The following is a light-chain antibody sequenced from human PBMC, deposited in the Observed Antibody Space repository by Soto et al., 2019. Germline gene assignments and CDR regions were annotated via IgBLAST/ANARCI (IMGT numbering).Light chain of an antibody. CDR1: QGINSY. Sequence: DIQLTQSPSFLSASLGDRVTITCRASQGINSYLAWYQQKPGKAPKLLIYAASTLQAGVTSRFSGDGSGTEFTLTIRSLQPEDFATYFCQQLHTYPLTFGGGTKVDIK. J-gene: IGKJ4*01. CDR3: QQLHTYPLT. CDR2: AAS. V-gene: IGKV1-9*01.